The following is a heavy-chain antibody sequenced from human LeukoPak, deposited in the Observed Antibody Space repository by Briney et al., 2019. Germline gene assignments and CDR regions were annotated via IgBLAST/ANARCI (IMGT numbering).Heavy chain of an antibody. J-gene: IGHJ6*02. CDR2: INHSGST. CDR3: ASSTGTTLSGYYYYGMDV. Sequence: SETLSLTCAVYGGSFSGYYWSWIRQPPGKGLEWIGEINHSGSTNYTPSLKSRVTISVDTSKNQFSLKLSSVTAADTAVYYCASSTGTTLSGYYYYGMDVWGQGTTVTVSS. CDR1: GGSFSGYY. V-gene: IGHV4-34*01. D-gene: IGHD1-1*01.